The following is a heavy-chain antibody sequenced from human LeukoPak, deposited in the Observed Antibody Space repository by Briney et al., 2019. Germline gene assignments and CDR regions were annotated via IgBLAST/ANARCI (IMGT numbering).Heavy chain of an antibody. V-gene: IGHV3-23*01. CDR1: EFTLGSYA. Sequence: GGSLRLSXAASEFTLGSYAMSWVRQAPGKGLEWVSGISASGANTYYAESVRGRFIISRDSSKNTLYLQMNSLRAGDTALYFCAKYHNPDSTGPFHWGQGTLVTVSS. D-gene: IGHD3-22*01. J-gene: IGHJ4*02. CDR3: AKYHNPDSTGPFH. CDR2: ISASGANT.